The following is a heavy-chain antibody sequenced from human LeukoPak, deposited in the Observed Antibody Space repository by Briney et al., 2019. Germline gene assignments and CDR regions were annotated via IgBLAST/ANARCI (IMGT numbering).Heavy chain of an antibody. Sequence: SETLSLTCTVSGGSVSSGSYYWSWIQQPPGKGLEWIGYIYYSGSTNYNPSLKSRVTISVDTSKNQFSLKLSSVTAADTAVYYCARVSSPHYDILTGYFFDYWGQGTLVTVSS. CDR3: ARVSSPHYDILTGYFFDY. V-gene: IGHV4-61*01. J-gene: IGHJ4*02. D-gene: IGHD3-9*01. CDR2: IYYSGST. CDR1: GGSVSSGSYY.